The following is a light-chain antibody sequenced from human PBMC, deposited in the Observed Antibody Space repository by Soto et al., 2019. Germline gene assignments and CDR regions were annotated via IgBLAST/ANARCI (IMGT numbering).Light chain of an antibody. CDR3: QQYNNWPWT. CDR1: QSVSSN. V-gene: IGKV3-15*01. CDR2: GAS. Sequence: EIVMTQSPATLSVSPGDRATLSCRASQSVSSNLAWYQQKPGQAPRLLIYGASTRATGIPARFSGSGSGTXXXXXIXXXXXXXSAVYYCQQYNNWPWTFGQGTKVEIK. J-gene: IGKJ1*01.